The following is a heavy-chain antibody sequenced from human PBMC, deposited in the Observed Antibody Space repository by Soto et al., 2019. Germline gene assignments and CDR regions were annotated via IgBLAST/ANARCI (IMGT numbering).Heavy chain of an antibody. V-gene: IGHV4-4*02. D-gene: IGHD2-2*01. Sequence: PSETLSLTCDVSGDSISSSNWRSWVRQPPGKGLEWIGEIYHSGSTHYNPSLKSRVTISVDKSKNHFSLKLTSVTAADTAVYYCAKKVPAAIRVYYFYGLDVWGQGTTVTVSS. CDR3: AKKVPAAIRVYYFYGLDV. CDR2: IYHSGST. J-gene: IGHJ6*02. CDR1: GDSISSSNW.